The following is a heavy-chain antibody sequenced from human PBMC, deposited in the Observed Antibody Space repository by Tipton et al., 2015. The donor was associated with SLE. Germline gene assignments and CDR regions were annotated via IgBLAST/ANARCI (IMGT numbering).Heavy chain of an antibody. CDR3: TTSSGYYLGNY. D-gene: IGHD3-22*01. V-gene: IGHV3-21*01. Sequence: SLRLSCAASGFTFSGYSMNWVRQAPGKGLEWVSSISSTSSYIYYAGSVKGRFTISRDNAKNSLYLQMNSLRADDTAVYYCTTSSGYYLGNYWGQGTLVTVSS. CDR2: ISSTSSYI. J-gene: IGHJ4*02. CDR1: GFTFSGYS.